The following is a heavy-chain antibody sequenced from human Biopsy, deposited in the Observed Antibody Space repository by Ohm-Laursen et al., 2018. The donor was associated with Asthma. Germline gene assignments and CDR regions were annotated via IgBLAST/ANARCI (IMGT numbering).Heavy chain of an antibody. Sequence: ASVKVSCKSLGGTFNTYVIGWVRQAPGQGLEWTGGINSVFGTTTYPQKFQDRVTITADDSTSTVYMELSSLRSEDTAVYYCARKAGSCISRTCYSLDFWGQGTLVTFSS. CDR3: ARKAGSCISRTCYSLDF. J-gene: IGHJ4*02. V-gene: IGHV1-69*13. D-gene: IGHD2-2*01. CDR1: GGTFNTYV. CDR2: INSVFGTT.